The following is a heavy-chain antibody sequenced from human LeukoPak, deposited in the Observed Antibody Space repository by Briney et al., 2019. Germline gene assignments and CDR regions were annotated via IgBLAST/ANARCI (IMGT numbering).Heavy chain of an antibody. CDR2: ISAYNGDT. CDR3: ARAVVLPYYYYYMDV. J-gene: IGHJ6*03. D-gene: IGHD2-15*01. V-gene: IGHV1-18*01. CDR1: GYTFTRYG. Sequence: GASVKVSCKASGYTFTRYGISWVRQAPGQGPEWMGWISAYNGDTNYAQKLQGRVTMTTDTSTSTAYMELRSLRSDDTAVYYCARAVVLPYYYYYMDVWGKGTTVTVSS.